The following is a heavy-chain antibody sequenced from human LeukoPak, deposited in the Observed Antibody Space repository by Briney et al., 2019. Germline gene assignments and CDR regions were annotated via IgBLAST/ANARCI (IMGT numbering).Heavy chain of an antibody. J-gene: IGHJ4*02. V-gene: IGHV1-3*01. CDR3: ARGRGVVVPAAMRFDY. CDR2: INAGNGNT. D-gene: IGHD2-2*01. Sequence: ASVKVSCKASGYTFTSYAMHWVRQAPGQRLEWMGWINAGNGNTKYSQKFQGRVTITRDTSAGTAYMELSSLRSEDTAVYYCARGRGVVVPAAMRFDYWGQGTLVTVSS. CDR1: GYTFTSYA.